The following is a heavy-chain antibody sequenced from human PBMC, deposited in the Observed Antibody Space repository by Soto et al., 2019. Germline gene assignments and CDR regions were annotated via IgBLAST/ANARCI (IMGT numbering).Heavy chain of an antibody. D-gene: IGHD6-19*01. CDR1: GFTFSSYG. CDR2: ISYDGSNK. V-gene: IGHV3-30*03. J-gene: IGHJ3*02. CDR3: ARPSPVAGRDGALDI. Sequence: VQLVESGGGVVQPGRSLRLSCAASGFTFSSYGMHWVRQAPGKGLEWVAVISYDGSNKYYADSVKGRLTIYRDNSKNTLYLQMNSLRPEDTAMYYCARPSPVAGRDGALDIWGQGTKVTVSS.